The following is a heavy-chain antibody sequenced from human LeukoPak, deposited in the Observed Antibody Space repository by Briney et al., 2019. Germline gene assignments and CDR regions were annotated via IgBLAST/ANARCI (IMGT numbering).Heavy chain of an antibody. CDR3: ARGSSEEMATIAD. CDR2: MNPSNGNT. CDR1: GYTFNSYD. D-gene: IGHD5-24*01. J-gene: IGHJ4*02. V-gene: IGHV1-8*01. Sequence: GASVKVSCKASGYTFNSYDINWVRQATGQGLEWMGWMNPSNGNTGFAQKFQGRLTMTRDTSISTAYMELRGLTSDDTAVYFCARGSSEEMATIADWGQGTLVTVSS.